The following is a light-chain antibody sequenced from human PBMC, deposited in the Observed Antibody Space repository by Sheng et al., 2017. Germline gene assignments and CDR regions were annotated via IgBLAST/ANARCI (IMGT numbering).Light chain of an antibody. V-gene: IGKV1-8*01. Sequence: AIRITQSPSSLSASTGDRVTITCRASQDISTYLAWYQQKPGKAPKLLIYGASTLQSGVPSRFSGSGSGTDFTLTISCLQSEDFATYYCQQHYSYPLTFGGGTNVEI. CDR1: QDISTY. CDR2: GAS. CDR3: QQHYSYPLT. J-gene: IGKJ4*01.